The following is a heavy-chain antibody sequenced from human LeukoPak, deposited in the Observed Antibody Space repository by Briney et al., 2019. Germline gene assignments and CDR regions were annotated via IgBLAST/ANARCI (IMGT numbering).Heavy chain of an antibody. Sequence: DPGGSLRLSCAASGSTFSTYAMSWVRQAPGKGLEWVSAISGSGGSTYYADSVKGRFTISRDNSKNTLYLQMNSLRAADTAVYYCAKAPQGYYDSGAYYYWGQGTLVTVSS. V-gene: IGHV3-23*01. CDR3: AKAPQGYYDSGAYYY. D-gene: IGHD3-22*01. J-gene: IGHJ4*02. CDR1: GSTFSTYA. CDR2: ISGSGGST.